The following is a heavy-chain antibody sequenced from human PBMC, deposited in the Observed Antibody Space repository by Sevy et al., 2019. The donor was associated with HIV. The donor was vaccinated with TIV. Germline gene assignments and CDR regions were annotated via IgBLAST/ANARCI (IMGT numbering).Heavy chain of an antibody. CDR2: ISSSSSTI. Sequence: GGSLRLSCAASGFTFSSYSMNWVRQAPGKGLEWVSYISSSSSTIYYADSVKGRFTISRDNAKNSLYLQMNSLRDEDTVVYYCARLNAYPIFDCSGGSCYPDAFDIWGQGTMVTVSS. V-gene: IGHV3-48*02. CDR1: GFTFSSYS. J-gene: IGHJ3*02. CDR3: ARLNAYPIFDCSGGSCYPDAFDI. D-gene: IGHD2-15*01.